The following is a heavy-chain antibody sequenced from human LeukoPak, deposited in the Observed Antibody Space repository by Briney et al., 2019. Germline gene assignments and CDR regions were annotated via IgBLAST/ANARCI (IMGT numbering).Heavy chain of an antibody. J-gene: IGHJ5*02. V-gene: IGHV3-48*04. Sequence: GGSLRLSCAASGYTFSTYSMSWVRQAPGKGLEWLSYISSGSSNIYYADSVKGRFTISRDDAKNSLYLQMDSLRAEDTAVYYCARVSRFALPDPWGQGTLVTVSS. CDR3: ARVSRFALPDP. CDR2: ISSGSSNI. CDR1: GYTFSTYS.